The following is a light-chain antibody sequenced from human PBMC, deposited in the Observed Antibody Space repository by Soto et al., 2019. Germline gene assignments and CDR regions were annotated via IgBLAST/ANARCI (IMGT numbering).Light chain of an antibody. CDR3: LQYNSHSWT. Sequence: DTQMTQSPSTLSASVGDRVTITCRASQNINSWLAWYQHKPGKAPKLLIYKASSLESGVPSRFSGSGSGTEFTLTISTLQPEDVASYYCLQYNSHSWTFGQETKVEMK. CDR1: QNINSW. CDR2: KAS. V-gene: IGKV1-5*03. J-gene: IGKJ1*01.